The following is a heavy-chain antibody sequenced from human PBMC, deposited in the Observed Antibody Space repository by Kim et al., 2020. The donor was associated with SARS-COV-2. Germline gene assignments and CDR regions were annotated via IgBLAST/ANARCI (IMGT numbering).Heavy chain of an antibody. Sequence: ASVKVSCKASVSTFNTYYIHFFLHSPLQFLYFILIINPIVFFTTYSQNFQCRLTMTIDTSTSTVYMELSSLRSEDTAVYYCARDHLRATWGFDYWGQGTLVTVSS. CDR1: VSTFNTYY. CDR2: INPIVFFT. V-gene: IGHV1-46*02. CDR3: ARDHLRATWGFDY. J-gene: IGHJ4*02. D-gene: IGHD3-16*01.